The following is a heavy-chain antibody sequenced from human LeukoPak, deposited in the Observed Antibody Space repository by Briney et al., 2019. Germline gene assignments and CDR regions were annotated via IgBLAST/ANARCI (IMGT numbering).Heavy chain of an antibody. D-gene: IGHD3-10*01. CDR1: GLSFSTYA. CDR3: ASGTYRLGDY. CDR2: ISGSGVDT. V-gene: IGHV3-23*01. J-gene: IGHJ4*02. Sequence: GGSLRLSCAASGLSFSTYAMSWVRQAPGKGLEWVAGISGSGVDTRYAGSVNGRFRISRDNSANTLYLQMNSLREEDTALYYCASGTYRLGDYWGQGTQVAVSP.